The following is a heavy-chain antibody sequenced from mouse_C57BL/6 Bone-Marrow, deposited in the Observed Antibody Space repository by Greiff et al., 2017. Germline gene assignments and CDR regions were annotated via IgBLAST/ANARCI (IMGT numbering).Heavy chain of an antibody. Sequence: EVKLVESGEGLVKPGGSLKLSCAASGFTFSSYAMSWVRQTPEKRLEWVAYISTGGDYTYYADTVKGRFTISRDTARNTRCLQMGGLKSEDTAMYYCTKEGYSNYESYWGQGTLVTVSA. CDR2: ISTGGDYT. D-gene: IGHD2-5*01. CDR1: GFTFSSYA. CDR3: TKEGYSNYESY. J-gene: IGHJ3*01. V-gene: IGHV5-9-1*02.